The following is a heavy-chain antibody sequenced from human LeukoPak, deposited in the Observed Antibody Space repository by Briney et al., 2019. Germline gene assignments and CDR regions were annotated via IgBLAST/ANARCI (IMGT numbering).Heavy chain of an antibody. CDR3: ARALRRYKYDYPSPDY. J-gene: IGHJ4*02. D-gene: IGHD3-16*01. CDR2: INWNGAGT. V-gene: IGHV3-20*04. CDR1: GFTFDDYG. Sequence: GGSLRLSCATSGFTFDDYGMSWVRQAPGKGLEWVPGINWNGAGTGYADSVKGRFTISRDNAKNSLYLQMNSLRAEDTALYYCARALRRYKYDYPSPDYWGQGTLVTVSS.